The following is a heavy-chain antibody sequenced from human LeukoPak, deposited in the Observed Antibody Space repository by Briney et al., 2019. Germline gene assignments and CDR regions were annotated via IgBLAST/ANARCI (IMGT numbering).Heavy chain of an antibody. V-gene: IGHV4-61*02. D-gene: IGHD7-27*01. CDR3: ARDGENWGDAFDI. Sequence: SQTLSLTCTVSGGSISSGSYYWSWIRQPAGKGLEWIGRIYTSGSTNYNPSLKSRVTISVDTSKNQFSLKLSSVTAADTAVYYCARDGENWGDAFDIWGQGTMVTVSS. J-gene: IGHJ3*02. CDR2: IYTSGST. CDR1: GGSISSGSYY.